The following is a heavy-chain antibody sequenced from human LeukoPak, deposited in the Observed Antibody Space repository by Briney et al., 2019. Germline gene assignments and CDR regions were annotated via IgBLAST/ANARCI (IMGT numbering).Heavy chain of an antibody. CDR3: ARDFKVTSYYDYVWGSYRYDY. CDR2: IKQDGSEK. V-gene: IGHV3-7*01. J-gene: IGHJ4*02. CDR1: GFTFSSYW. D-gene: IGHD3-16*02. Sequence: PGGSLRLSCAASGFTFSSYWMSWVRQAPGKGLEWVANIKQDGSEKYYVDSVKGRFTISRDNAKNSLYLQMNSLRAEDTAVYYCARDFKVTSYYDYVWGSYRYDYWGQGTLVTVSS.